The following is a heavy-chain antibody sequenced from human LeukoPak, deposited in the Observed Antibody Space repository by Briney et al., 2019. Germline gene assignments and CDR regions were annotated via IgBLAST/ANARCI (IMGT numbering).Heavy chain of an antibody. CDR3: VRGSYRFLTRTYYFDY. J-gene: IGHJ4*02. Sequence: GGSLRLSCAASRFTFNKYGMHWVRQAPGKGLEWVAVISYDGSNKYYADSVKGRFTISRDNSKNTLYLQMNSLRAEDTAVYYCVRGSYRFLTRTYYFDYWGQGTLVTVSS. CDR2: ISYDGSNK. V-gene: IGHV3-30*12. CDR1: RFTFNKYG. D-gene: IGHD3-16*02.